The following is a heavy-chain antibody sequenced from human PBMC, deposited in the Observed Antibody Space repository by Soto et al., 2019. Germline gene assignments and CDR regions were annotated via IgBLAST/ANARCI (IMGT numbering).Heavy chain of an antibody. CDR1: GYTFTSYG. V-gene: IGHV1-18*01. D-gene: IGHD3-10*01. CDR3: AREGVAIVRGVMGWFDP. Sequence: QVQLVQSGAEVKKPGASVKVSCKASGYTFTSYGISWVRQAPGQGLEWMGWISAYNGNTNYAQKLQGRVTMNTDKTTSTAYMEVRSLRSDDTAVYYCAREGVAIVRGVMGWFDPWGQGTLVTVSS. J-gene: IGHJ5*02. CDR2: ISAYNGNT.